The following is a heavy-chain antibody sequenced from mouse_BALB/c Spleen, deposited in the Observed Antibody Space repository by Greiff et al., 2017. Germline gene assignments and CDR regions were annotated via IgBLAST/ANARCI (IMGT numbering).Heavy chain of an antibody. CDR2: INPSNGRT. CDR3: ARKGLRYAMDY. Sequence: QVQLQQPGAELVKPGASVKLSCKASGYTFTSYWMHWVKQRPGQGLEWIGEINPSNGRTNYNEKFKSKATLTVDKSSSTAYMQLSSLTSEDSAVYYCARKGLRYAMDYWGQGTTLTVSS. CDR1: GYTFTSYW. V-gene: IGHV1S81*02. J-gene: IGHJ2*01. D-gene: IGHD1-1*01.